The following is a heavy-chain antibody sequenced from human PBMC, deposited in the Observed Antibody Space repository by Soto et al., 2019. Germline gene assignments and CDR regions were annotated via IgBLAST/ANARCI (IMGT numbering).Heavy chain of an antibody. CDR3: ARANWYSEY. V-gene: IGHV4-59*11. J-gene: IGHJ4*02. CDR2: IYYTGST. Sequence: QVHLQESGPGLVKPSETLSLTCTVSGGSINTHYWSWIRQPPGRVLEWICYIYYTGSTNYNPSLKRRVNISVDTSKKQFSLNLTSLTAADTAIYYCARANWYSEYWGQGTLVTVSS. CDR1: GGSINTHY. D-gene: IGHD7-27*01.